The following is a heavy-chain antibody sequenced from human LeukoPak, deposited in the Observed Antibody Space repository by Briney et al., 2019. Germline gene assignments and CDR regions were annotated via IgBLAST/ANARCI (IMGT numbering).Heavy chain of an antibody. CDR2: IRYDGSNK. Sequence: GGSLRLSCAAFGFTFSSYGTHWVRQAPGKGLGWVAFIRYDGSNKYYADCVKGRFTISRDNSKNTLYLQMVSVRAEDTVVYECAKDQLGDERYFDWLSGYHFDYWGQGTLVTVSS. V-gene: IGHV3-30*02. D-gene: IGHD3-9*01. CDR3: AKDQLGDERYFDWLSGYHFDY. CDR1: GFTFSSYG. J-gene: IGHJ4*02.